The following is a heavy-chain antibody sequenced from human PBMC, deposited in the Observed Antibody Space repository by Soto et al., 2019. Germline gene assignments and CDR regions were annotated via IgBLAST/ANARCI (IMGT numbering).Heavy chain of an antibody. J-gene: IGHJ4*01. CDR2: IPYDGYNS. V-gene: IGHV3-30-3*01. Sequence: PGGSLRLSCVASGLTFSDYAVHWVRLAPRKGLEWVAMIPYDGYNSYSADSVKGRFTISGDNSKNTLFLQMDSLRPDDTAIYYCASDGGFSYGFDYYFDYWGHGTLVTVSS. CDR1: GLTFSDYA. D-gene: IGHD3-16*01. CDR3: ASDGGFSYGFDYYFDY.